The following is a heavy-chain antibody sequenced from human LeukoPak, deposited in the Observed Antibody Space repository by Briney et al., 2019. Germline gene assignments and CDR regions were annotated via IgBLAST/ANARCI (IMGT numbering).Heavy chain of an antibody. CDR1: GGSISSGDYY. V-gene: IGHV4-30-4*01. Sequence: SEALSLTCTVSGGSISSGDYYWSWIRQPPGKGLEWIGYIYYSGSTYYNPSLKSRVTISVDTSKNQFSLKLSSVTAADTAVYYCAREVVVTGAFDYWGQGTLVTVSS. J-gene: IGHJ4*02. CDR2: IYYSGST. CDR3: AREVVVTGAFDY. D-gene: IGHD2-21*02.